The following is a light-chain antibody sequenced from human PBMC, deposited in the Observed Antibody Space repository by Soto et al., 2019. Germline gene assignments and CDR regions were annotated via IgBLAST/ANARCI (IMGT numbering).Light chain of an antibody. CDR2: SAS. V-gene: IGKV3-15*01. J-gene: IGKJ5*01. CDR1: QSISDT. CDR3: QQRSNWPSIT. Sequence: EIVMTQSPATLSVSPGGRATLSCRASQSISDTLAWYQQKPGQAPRLLIYSASRRATGFPARFSGSGFGTDFTLTISSLEAEDSAVYYCQQRSNWPSITFGQGTRLEIK.